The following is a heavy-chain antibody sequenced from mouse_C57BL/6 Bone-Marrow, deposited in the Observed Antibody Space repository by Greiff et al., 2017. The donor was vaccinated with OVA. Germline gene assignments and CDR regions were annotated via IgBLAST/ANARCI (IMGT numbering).Heavy chain of an antibody. D-gene: IGHD1-1*01. Sequence: QVQLQQPGAELVKPGASVKLSCTASGYTFTSYGMPWVKQSPGQGLEWIGRIDPNSGDTNYNDKLKSRATMSVDKASSTVYMQLSSLTSEDSAVYYCARQDYYGSSWAFEGWGTGTTVTVSS. CDR2: IDPNSGDT. CDR1: GYTFTSYG. V-gene: IGHV1-72*01. CDR3: ARQDYYGSSWAFEG. J-gene: IGHJ1*03.